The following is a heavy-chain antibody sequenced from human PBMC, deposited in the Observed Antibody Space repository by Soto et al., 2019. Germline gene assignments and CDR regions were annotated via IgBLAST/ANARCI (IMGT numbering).Heavy chain of an antibody. CDR3: ARATYDFSGMDV. V-gene: IGHV3-33*08. CDR1: GFTFSSYS. D-gene: IGHD3-3*01. CDR2: IWYDGSNK. Sequence: VQLVESGGGLVKPGGSLRLSCAASGFTFSSYSMHWVRQAPGKGLEWVAVIWYDGSNKYYADSVKGRFTISRDNSKNTLYLQMNSLRAEDTAVYYCARATYDFSGMDVWGQGTTVTVSS. J-gene: IGHJ6*02.